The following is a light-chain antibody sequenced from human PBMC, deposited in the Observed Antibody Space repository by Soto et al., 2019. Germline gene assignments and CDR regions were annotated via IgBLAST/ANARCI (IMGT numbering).Light chain of an antibody. Sequence: EIVLTQSPATLSLLPGERATLSCRASQSVGSSLAWYQYRPGQAPRLLLYDASSRATGIPARFSGSGSGTDFTLTTSSLEPEDFAVYYCQQRSNWITFGQGTRLEIE. CDR2: DAS. CDR1: QSVGSS. J-gene: IGKJ5*01. V-gene: IGKV3-11*01. CDR3: QQRSNWIT.